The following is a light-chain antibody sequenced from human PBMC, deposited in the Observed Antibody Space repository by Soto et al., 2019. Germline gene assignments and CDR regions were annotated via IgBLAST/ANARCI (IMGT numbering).Light chain of an antibody. CDR1: ETVNSN. CDR2: TIS. CDR3: QQYNKWWT. J-gene: IGKJ1*01. Sequence: EVVMTQSPATLSLSPGERATLSCRASETVNSNLAWYQQKPGQAPRLLIYTISTRATGIPARLSGSGSGTEFTLTISSLQSEDSGVYYCQQYNKWWTFGQGTKVDIK. V-gene: IGKV3-15*01.